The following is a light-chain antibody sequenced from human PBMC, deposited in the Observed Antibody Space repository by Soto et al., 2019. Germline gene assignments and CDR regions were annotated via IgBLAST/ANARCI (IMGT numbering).Light chain of an antibody. J-gene: IGKJ5*01. V-gene: IGKV3-15*01. Sequence: EIVMTQSPATLSVSPGERVTLSCRANQSVGSNLAWYQQKPGQAPRLLVYGASSRATGIPARFSGSGSGTEFTLTISSLQSEDFAVYYCQQYNNWPITFGQGTRLEIK. CDR2: GAS. CDR1: QSVGSN. CDR3: QQYNNWPIT.